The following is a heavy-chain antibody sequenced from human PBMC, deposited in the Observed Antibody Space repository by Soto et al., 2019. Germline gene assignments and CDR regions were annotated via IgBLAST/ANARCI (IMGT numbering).Heavy chain of an antibody. Sequence: GGSLRLSCAASGFTFSNAWMNWVRQAPGKGLEWVGHIKNKTDGGTTDYAAPVKGRFNISRDDSKNTVFLQMNSLKSEDTAVYYCATVGHYYLLFDPWGQGTLVTVSS. CDR1: GFTFSNAW. CDR3: ATVGHYYLLFDP. V-gene: IGHV3-15*07. D-gene: IGHD3-22*01. CDR2: IKNKTDGGTT. J-gene: IGHJ5*02.